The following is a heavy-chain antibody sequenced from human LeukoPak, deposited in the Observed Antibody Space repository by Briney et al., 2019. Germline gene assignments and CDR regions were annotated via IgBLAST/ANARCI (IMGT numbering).Heavy chain of an antibody. CDR1: GFTFSSYG. Sequence: QPGGSLRLSCAASGFTFSSYGMHWVRQAPGKGLEWVAVISYDGSNKYYADSVKGRFTISRDNSKNTLYLQMNSLRAEDTAVYYCAKSLDYGSGDDAFDIWGQGTMVTVSS. J-gene: IGHJ3*02. CDR3: AKSLDYGSGDDAFDI. CDR2: ISYDGSNK. V-gene: IGHV3-30*18. D-gene: IGHD3-10*01.